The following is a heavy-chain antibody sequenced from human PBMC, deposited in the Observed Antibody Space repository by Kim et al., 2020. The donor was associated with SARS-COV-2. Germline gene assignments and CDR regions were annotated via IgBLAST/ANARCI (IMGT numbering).Heavy chain of an antibody. Sequence: GGSLRLSCAASGFTFSHYTMNWVRQAPGKGLEWFSFIGASSENLHYADSVRGRFTISRDNANNSLFLQMNSLRDEATAVYYCARDLAYYDRSDYLFDYWG. J-gene: IGHJ4*01. CDR3: ARDLAYYDRSDYLFDY. CDR1: GFTFSHYT. D-gene: IGHD3-22*01. CDR2: IGASSENL. V-gene: IGHV3-48*02.